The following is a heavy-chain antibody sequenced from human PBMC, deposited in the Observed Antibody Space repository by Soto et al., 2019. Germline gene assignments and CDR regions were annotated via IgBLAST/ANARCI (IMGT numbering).Heavy chain of an antibody. CDR1: GGSISSYY. CDR2: IYYTGTS. D-gene: IGHD3-3*01. Sequence: SETLSLTCTVSGGSISSYYWSWIRQPPGRGLEWIGYIYYTGTSKYNPSLKSRVTISVDSSKNQFSLKLDSVTAADTAVYYCARLGGYYQAFDNWGQGTLVTVSS. J-gene: IGHJ4*02. CDR3: ARLGGYYQAFDN. V-gene: IGHV4-59*08.